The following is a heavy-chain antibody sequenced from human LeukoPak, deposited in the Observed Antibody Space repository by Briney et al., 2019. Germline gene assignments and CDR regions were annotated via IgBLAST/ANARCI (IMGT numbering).Heavy chain of an antibody. CDR3: ASHNLGYSSSWLGY. J-gene: IGHJ4*02. Sequence: GGSLRLSCAASGFTFSSYEMNWVRQAPGKGLEWVSYISSSGSTIYYADSVKGRFTISRDNAKNTLYLQMNSLRAEDTAVYYCASHNLGYSSSWLGYWGQGTLVTVSS. D-gene: IGHD6-13*01. V-gene: IGHV3-48*03. CDR1: GFTFSSYE. CDR2: ISSSGSTI.